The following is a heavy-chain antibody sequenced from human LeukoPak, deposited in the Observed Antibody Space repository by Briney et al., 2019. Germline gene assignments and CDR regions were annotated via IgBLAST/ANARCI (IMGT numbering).Heavy chain of an antibody. V-gene: IGHV3-11*06. CDR2: ISSSSSYI. D-gene: IGHD2-2*01. J-gene: IGHJ4*02. CDR1: GFTFSDYY. CDR3: ARDGGYCSSTSCLHFDY. Sequence: PGGSLRLSCAASGFTFSDYYMSWIRQAPGKGLEWVSSISSSSSYIYYADSVKGRFTISRDNAKNSLYLQMNSLRAEDTAVYYCARDGGYCSSTSCLHFDYWGQGTLVTVSS.